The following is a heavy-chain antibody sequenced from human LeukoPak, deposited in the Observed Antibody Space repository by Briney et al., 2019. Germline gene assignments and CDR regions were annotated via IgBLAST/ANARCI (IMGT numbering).Heavy chain of an antibody. CDR2: ISYDGSNK. V-gene: IGHV3-30*04. CDR1: GFTFSSYA. J-gene: IGHJ5*02. Sequence: PGGSLRLSCAASGFTFSSYAMHWVRQAPGKGLEWVAVISYDGSNKYYADSVKGRFTISRDNSKNTLYLQMNSLRDEDTAVYYCARDKSWGQGTLVTVSS. CDR3: ARDKS.